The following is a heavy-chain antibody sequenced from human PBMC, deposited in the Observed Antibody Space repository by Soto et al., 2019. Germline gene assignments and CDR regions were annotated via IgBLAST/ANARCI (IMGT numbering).Heavy chain of an antibody. V-gene: IGHV3-23*01. D-gene: IGHD3-22*01. CDR3: AKDWDGLLQEGAFDI. CDR2: ISGSGGST. Sequence: GGSLRLSCAASGFTFSSYAMSWVRQAPGKGLEWVSAISGSGGSTYYADSVKGRFTISRDNSKNTLYLQMNSLRAEDTAVYHCAKDWDGLLQEGAFDIWGQGTMVTVSS. CDR1: GFTFSSYA. J-gene: IGHJ3*02.